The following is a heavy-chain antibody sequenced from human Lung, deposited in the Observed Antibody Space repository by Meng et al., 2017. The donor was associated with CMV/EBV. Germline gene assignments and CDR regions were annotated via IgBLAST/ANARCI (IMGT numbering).Heavy chain of an antibody. D-gene: IGHD1-1*01. V-gene: IGHV4-39*07. CDR2: LYDSGST. J-gene: IGHJ4*02. CDR3: ARDLEY. CDR1: GGSISSSTYY. Sequence: QLQLQESGPGLLRPSETLSLTCSVSGGSISSSTYYWAWIRQPPGKGLEWIGSLYDSGSTYYHPSLKSRVTISVDTSKTYFSLKLRSVTAADTAVYYCARDLEYWGQGTLVTVSS.